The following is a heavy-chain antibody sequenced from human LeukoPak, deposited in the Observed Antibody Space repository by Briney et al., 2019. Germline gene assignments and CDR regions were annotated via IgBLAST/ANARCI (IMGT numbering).Heavy chain of an antibody. CDR3: ATPGGY. CDR2: FDPEDGET. CDR1: GYTLTELS. D-gene: IGHD2-15*01. V-gene: IGHV1-24*01. J-gene: IGHJ4*02. Sequence: SVKVSCKVSGYTLTELSMHWVRQAPGKGLEWMGGFDPEDGETIYAQKFQGRVTMTEGTSTDTAYMELSSLRSEDTAVYYCATPGGYWGQGTLVTVSS.